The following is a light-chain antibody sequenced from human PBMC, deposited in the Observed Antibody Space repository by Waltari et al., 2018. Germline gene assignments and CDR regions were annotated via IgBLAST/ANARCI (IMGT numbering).Light chain of an antibody. CDR2: DAS. Sequence: EIELTQSPATLSLSPGERATLSCRANESVSSYLAWYQQKPGQAPRLLIYDASNWAAGIPARFSGSGYGTDFTLTISSLEPEDFAIYYCQQRTNWVTTFGQGTRLDIK. J-gene: IGKJ5*01. V-gene: IGKV3-11*01. CDR3: QQRTNWVTT. CDR1: ESVSSY.